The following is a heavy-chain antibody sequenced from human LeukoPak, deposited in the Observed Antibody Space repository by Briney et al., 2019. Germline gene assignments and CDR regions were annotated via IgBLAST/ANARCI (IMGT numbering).Heavy chain of an antibody. CDR2: IKQDGSEK. CDR1: GFTFSSYW. CDR3: ARVRQQWLVFTTFDY. J-gene: IGHJ4*02. Sequence: GRSLRLSCAASGFTFSSYWMSWVRQAPGKGLEWVANIKQDGSEKYYVDSVKGRFTISRDNAKNSLYLQMNSLRAEDTAVYYCARVRQQWLVFTTFDYWGQGTLVTVSS. V-gene: IGHV3-7*01. D-gene: IGHD6-19*01.